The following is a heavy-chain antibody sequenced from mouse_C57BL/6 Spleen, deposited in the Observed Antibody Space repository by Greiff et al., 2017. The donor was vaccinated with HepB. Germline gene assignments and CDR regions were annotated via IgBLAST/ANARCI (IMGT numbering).Heavy chain of an antibody. V-gene: IGHV1-82*01. CDR3: ARSAYYTLLGYFDY. CDR2: IYPGDGDT. CDR1: GYAFSSSW. D-gene: IGHD2-12*01. Sequence: VQLQQSGPELVKPGASVKISCKASGYAFSSSWMNWVKQRPGKGLEWIGRIYPGDGDTNYNGKFKGKATLTADKSSSTAYMQLSSLTSEDSAVYFWARSAYYTLLGYFDYWGQGTTLTVSS. J-gene: IGHJ2*01.